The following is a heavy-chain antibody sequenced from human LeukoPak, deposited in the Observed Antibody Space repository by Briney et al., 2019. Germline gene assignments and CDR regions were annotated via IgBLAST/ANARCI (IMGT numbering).Heavy chain of an antibody. J-gene: IGHJ1*01. Sequence: GGSLRLSCEASGFTLSAYGMYWVRQAPGKGLELVAFIRNDESHKYYADSVKGRFTISRDNSKNTLYLQMNSLRTEDTAVYYCAKPPYSSGWYEYFQYWGQGTLVTVS. CDR3: AKPPYSSGWYEYFQY. V-gene: IGHV3-30*02. CDR2: IRNDESHK. D-gene: IGHD6-19*01. CDR1: GFTLSAYG.